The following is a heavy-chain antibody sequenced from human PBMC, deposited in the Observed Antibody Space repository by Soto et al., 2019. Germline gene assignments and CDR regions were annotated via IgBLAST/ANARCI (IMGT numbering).Heavy chain of an antibody. Sequence: EVQLVESGGGLVQPGGSLRLSCAASGFTFSSYSMNWVRQAPGKGLEWVSYISSSSSTIYYADSVKGRFTISRDNAKNSLYLQMNSLRAEDTAVYYCARVAYYYVSSGLSYWGQGTLVTVSS. D-gene: IGHD3-22*01. CDR1: GFTFSSYS. CDR2: ISSSSSTI. CDR3: ARVAYYYVSSGLSY. V-gene: IGHV3-48*01. J-gene: IGHJ4*02.